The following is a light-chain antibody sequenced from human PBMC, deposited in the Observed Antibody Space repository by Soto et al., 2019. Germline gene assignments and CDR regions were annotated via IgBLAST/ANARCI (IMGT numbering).Light chain of an antibody. J-gene: IGKJ4*01. V-gene: IGKV1-8*01. CDR1: QGISSY. CDR3: QQYDNLPFT. CDR2: AAS. Sequence: AIRMTQSPSSLSASTGDRVTITCRASQGISSYLAWYQQKPGKAPKLLIYAASTLQSGVPSRFSGSGSGTDFTLTISCLQSEDFATYYCQQYDNLPFTFGGGTRVEIK.